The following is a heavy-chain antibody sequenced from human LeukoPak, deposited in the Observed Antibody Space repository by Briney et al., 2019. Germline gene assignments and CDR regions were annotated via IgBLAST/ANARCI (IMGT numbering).Heavy chain of an antibody. CDR1: GFTFSSYW. CDR2: INSDGSST. CDR3: AREYYYGSGSPLLNWFDP. D-gene: IGHD3-10*01. Sequence: GGSLRLSCAASGFTFSSYWMHWVRQAPGKGLVWVSRINSDGSSTSYADSVKGRFTISRDNAKNTLYLQMNSLRAEDTAVYYCAREYYYGSGSPLLNWFDPWGQGTLVTVSS. J-gene: IGHJ5*02. V-gene: IGHV3-74*01.